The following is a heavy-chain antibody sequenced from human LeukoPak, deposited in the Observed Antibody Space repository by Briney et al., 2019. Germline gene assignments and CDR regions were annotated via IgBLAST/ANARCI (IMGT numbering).Heavy chain of an antibody. CDR3: ARRYYYNLGSFPFDF. V-gene: IGHV4-34*01. J-gene: IGHJ4*02. CDR1: GGPFSGYF. Sequence: SETLSLTCAVSGGPFSGYFWSWTRQSSGKGLEWIGEIHNSGTTNYNPSLNSRVTISEDTSKNQFYLNLSSVTAADTAVYYCARRYYYNLGSFPFDFWGQGTLVTVSS. D-gene: IGHD3-10*01. CDR2: IHNSGTT.